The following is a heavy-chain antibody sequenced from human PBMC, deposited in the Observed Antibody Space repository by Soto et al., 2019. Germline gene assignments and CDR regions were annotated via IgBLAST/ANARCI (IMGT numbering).Heavy chain of an antibody. CDR3: YRSSRFDP. CDR2: IKTKTDGGTT. Sequence: SVRNAWMSWVRQAPGKGLEWVGRIKTKTDGGTTDYAAPVKGRFTISRDDSKTTLNLQMNSLKIEDTAVYYCYRSSRFDPWGQGTLVTVSS. J-gene: IGHJ5*02. V-gene: IGHV3-15*01. D-gene: IGHD4-4*01. CDR1: SVRNAW.